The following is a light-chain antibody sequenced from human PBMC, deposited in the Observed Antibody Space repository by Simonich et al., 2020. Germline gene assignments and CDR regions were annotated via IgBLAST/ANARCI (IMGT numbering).Light chain of an antibody. CDR1: QSVLYSSNNKNY. CDR2: WAC. J-gene: IGKJ3*01. Sequence: DIVMTQSPDSLAVSLGERATINCKSSQSVLYSSNNKNYLALYQQKPGQPPKLLIYWACTRESGVPDRFSGSWSGTDFTLTISSLHAEDVAVYYCQQYYSTPFTFGPGTKVDIK. CDR3: QQYYSTPFT. V-gene: IGKV4-1*01.